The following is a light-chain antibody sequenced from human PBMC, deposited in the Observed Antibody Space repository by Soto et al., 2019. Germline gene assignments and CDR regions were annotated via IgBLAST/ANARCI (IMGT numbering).Light chain of an antibody. CDR1: RSVSSN. V-gene: IGKV3-15*01. CDR3: QQRSNWA. CDR2: GAS. J-gene: IGKJ5*01. Sequence: EIVMTQSPASLSVSPAERATLSCRASRSVSSNLAWYQQKPGQAPRLLMYGASTRATGIPARFSGSGSGTEFTLTISSLEPEDFAVYYCQQRSNWAFGQGTRLEIK.